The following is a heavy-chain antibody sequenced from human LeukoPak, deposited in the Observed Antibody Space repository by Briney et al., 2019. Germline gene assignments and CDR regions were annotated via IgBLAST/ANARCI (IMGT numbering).Heavy chain of an antibody. J-gene: IGHJ4*02. CDR3: ARGPYYGSGRRGYYFDY. CDR1: GYTFTGYY. Sequence: GASVKVSCKASGYTFTGYYMHWVRQAPGQGLEWMGWINPNSGGTNYAQKFQGRVTMTRDTSISTAYMELSRLRSDGTAVYYCARGPYYGSGRRGYYFDYWGQGTLVTVSS. D-gene: IGHD3-10*01. V-gene: IGHV1-2*02. CDR2: INPNSGGT.